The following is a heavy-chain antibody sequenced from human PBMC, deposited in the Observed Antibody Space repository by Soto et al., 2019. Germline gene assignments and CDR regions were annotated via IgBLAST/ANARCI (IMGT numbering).Heavy chain of an antibody. V-gene: IGHV3-23*01. CDR3: AKEETDNVAVPAAVSHFAFDI. CDR1: GFTLSSYA. J-gene: IGHJ3*02. D-gene: IGHD2-2*01. CDR2: LSGSGGST. Sequence: EVQMLESGGGLVQPGGSLRLSCAASGFTLSSYAMSWVRQAPGKRLEWVSALSGSGGSTYYADSVTGRFTISTDNSKNTLYLQMNGLRAENTAVYYFAKEETDNVAVPAAVSHFAFDIWGQGTMVTVSS.